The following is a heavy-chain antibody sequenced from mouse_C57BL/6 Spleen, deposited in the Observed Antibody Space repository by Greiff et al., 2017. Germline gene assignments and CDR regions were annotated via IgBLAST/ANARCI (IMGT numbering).Heavy chain of an antibody. CDR1: GFNIKDYY. CDR3: TTMVTTGNTWFAY. CDR2: IDPEDGDT. D-gene: IGHD2-2*01. J-gene: IGHJ3*01. V-gene: IGHV14-1*01. Sequence: VQLQQSGAELVRPGASVKLSCTASGFNIKDYYMHWVKQRPEQGLEWIGRIDPEDGDTEYAPKFQGKATMTADTSSNTAYLQLSSLTSEDTAVYYCTTMVTTGNTWFAYWGQGTLVTVSA.